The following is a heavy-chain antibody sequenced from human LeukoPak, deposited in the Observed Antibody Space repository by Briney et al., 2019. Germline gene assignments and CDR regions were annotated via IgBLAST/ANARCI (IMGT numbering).Heavy chain of an antibody. Sequence: PGGSLRLSCAASGFTFSSYSMSWVRQAPGKGLEWVSSIRNDSSYIYYADSVKGRFTISRDNAKNSLYLQMNSLRAEDTAVYYCASGLWFGELFPLDYWGQGTLVTVSS. CDR1: GFTFSSYS. CDR3: ASGLWFGELFPLDY. J-gene: IGHJ4*02. D-gene: IGHD3-10*01. V-gene: IGHV3-21*01. CDR2: IRNDSSYI.